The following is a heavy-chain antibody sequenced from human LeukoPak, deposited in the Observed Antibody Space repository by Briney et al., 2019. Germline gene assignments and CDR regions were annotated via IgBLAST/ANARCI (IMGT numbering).Heavy chain of an antibody. Sequence: GGSLRLSRAASGFTFSSYGMHWVRQAPGKGLEWVAVISYDGSNKYYADSVKGRFTISRDNSKNTLYLQMNSLRAEDTAVYYCAKDRAGDSSGSFDYWGQGTLVTVSS. V-gene: IGHV3-30*18. CDR1: GFTFSSYG. J-gene: IGHJ4*02. CDR3: AKDRAGDSSGSFDY. CDR2: ISYDGSNK. D-gene: IGHD3-22*01.